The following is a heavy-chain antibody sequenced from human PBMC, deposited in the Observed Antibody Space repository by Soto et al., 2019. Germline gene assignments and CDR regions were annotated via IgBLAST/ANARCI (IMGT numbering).Heavy chain of an antibody. CDR2: ISAYNGNT. CDR1: GYTFTSYG. J-gene: IGHJ4*02. V-gene: IGHV1-18*01. D-gene: IGHD2-2*01. Sequence: ASVKVSCKASGYTFTSYGISWVRQAPGQGLEWMGWISAYNGNTNYAQKLQGRVTMTTDTSTSTAYMELRSLRSDDTAVYYCASGLVSYRLIDCSSTSCYDYWGQGTLVTVSS. CDR3: ASGLVSYRLIDCSSTSCYDY.